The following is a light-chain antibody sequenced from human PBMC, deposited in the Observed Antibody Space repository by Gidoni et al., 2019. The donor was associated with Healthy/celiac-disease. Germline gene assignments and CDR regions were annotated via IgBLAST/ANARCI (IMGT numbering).Light chain of an antibody. V-gene: IGLV3-1*01. J-gene: IGLJ3*02. CDR2: QDS. CDR1: KLGDKY. Sequence: SYELTQPPSVSVSPGQTASITCSGDKLGDKYACWYQQKPGQSPVLVIYQDSKRPSGIPERFSGSNSGNTATLTISGTQAMDEADYYCQAWDSSTEAFGGGTKLPVL. CDR3: QAWDSSTEA.